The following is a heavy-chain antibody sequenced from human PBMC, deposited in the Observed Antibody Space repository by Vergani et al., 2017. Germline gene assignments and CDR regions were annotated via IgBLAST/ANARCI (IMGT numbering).Heavy chain of an antibody. J-gene: IGHJ4*02. Sequence: QVQLQESGPGLVKPSETLSLTCTVSGGPISSYYWSWIRQPPGKGLEWIGYIYYSGSTNYNPSLKSRVTISVDTSKNQFSLRLSSVTAADTAVYYCARDLGGSYYEWYYFDYWGQGTLVTVSS. CDR2: IYYSGST. CDR1: GGPISSYY. D-gene: IGHD1-26*01. CDR3: ARDLGGSYYEWYYFDY. V-gene: IGHV4-59*01.